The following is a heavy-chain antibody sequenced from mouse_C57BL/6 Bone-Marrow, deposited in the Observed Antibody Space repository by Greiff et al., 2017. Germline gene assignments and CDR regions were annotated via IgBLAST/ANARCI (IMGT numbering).Heavy chain of an antibody. J-gene: IGHJ1*03. CDR3: SRCGFDGSGGDWCFDV. CDR2: IYPGDGST. CDR1: GYTFTSYG. Sequence: VQLQQSGPELVKPGASVKLSCKASGYTFTSYGINWVKQRPGQGLEWIGWIYPGDGSTNYNEKFTGKATLTVDTSSSTAYMRLRSLTSEDSAVYFCSRCGFDGSGGDWCFDVWGTGTRVTVSS. V-gene: IGHV1-85*01. D-gene: IGHD1-1*01.